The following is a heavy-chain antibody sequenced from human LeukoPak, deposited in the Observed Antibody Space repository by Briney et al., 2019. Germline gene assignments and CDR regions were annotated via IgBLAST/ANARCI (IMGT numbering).Heavy chain of an antibody. CDR1: GYTFTGYY. CDR2: INPNSDGT. D-gene: IGHD6-13*01. Sequence: GASVKVSCKASGYTFTGYYMHWVRQAPGQGLEWMGWINPNSDGTNYAQKFQGRVTMTRDTSISTAYMELSRLRSDDTAVYYCARGGYSSSWYPRAEYFPALGPGHPGHRLL. CDR3: ARGGYSSSWYPRAEYFPA. V-gene: IGHV1-2*02. J-gene: IGHJ1*01.